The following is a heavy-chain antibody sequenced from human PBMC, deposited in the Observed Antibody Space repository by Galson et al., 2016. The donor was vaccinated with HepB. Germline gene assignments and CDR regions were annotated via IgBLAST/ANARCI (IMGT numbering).Heavy chain of an antibody. V-gene: IGHV3-23*01. Sequence: LRLSCAASGFTFSNSPMTWARQAAGKGLEWLSRISDSGSDIQYADSVKGRFTTSRDNSKNTLFLQMSSLRADDTAVYYCVRSGNWGPGTLVTVSS. CDR1: GFTFSNSP. D-gene: IGHD2-15*01. J-gene: IGHJ4*02. CDR2: ISDSGSDI. CDR3: VRSGN.